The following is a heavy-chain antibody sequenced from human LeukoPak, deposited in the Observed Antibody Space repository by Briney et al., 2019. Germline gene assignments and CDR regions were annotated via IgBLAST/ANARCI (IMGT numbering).Heavy chain of an antibody. CDR3: ARDGGSSWSSAFDI. Sequence: PSETLSLTCTVSGGSISSGGYYWSWIRQHPGKGLEWIGYIYYSGSTYYNPSLKSRVTISVDTSKNQFSLKLSSVTAADTAVYYCARDGGSSWSSAFDIWGQGTMVTVSS. CDR2: IYYSGST. D-gene: IGHD6-13*01. CDR1: GGSISSGGYY. J-gene: IGHJ3*02. V-gene: IGHV4-31*03.